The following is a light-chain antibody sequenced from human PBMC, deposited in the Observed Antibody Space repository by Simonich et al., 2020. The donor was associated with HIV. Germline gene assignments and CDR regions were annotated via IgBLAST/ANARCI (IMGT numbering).Light chain of an antibody. Sequence: QSVLTQPPSVSGAPGQRVTISCTGSSSNIGTNYVYLYQQIPGTAPKLLIYGKSNRPSGVPDRFSGSRSGTSASLAITGLQAEDEADYYCQSYDSSLSGWVFGGGTKLTVL. CDR2: GKS. V-gene: IGLV1-40*01. J-gene: IGLJ3*02. CDR1: SSNIGTNY. CDR3: QSYDSSLSGWV.